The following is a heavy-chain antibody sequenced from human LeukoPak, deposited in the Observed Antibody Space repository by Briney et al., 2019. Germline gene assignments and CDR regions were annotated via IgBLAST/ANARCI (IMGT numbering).Heavy chain of an antibody. D-gene: IGHD6-19*01. V-gene: IGHV3-23*01. CDR2: IRPSGDNT. J-gene: IGHJ5*02. Sequence: GGALRLSCAASGFTFSSYDMTWVRQAPGRGLEWVSFIRPSGDNTYYGDSVKGRFTISRDNSKNTVYLQMNNMRVDDTAIYYCARVAGWHWFDPWGQGTLVTVSS. CDR3: ARVAGWHWFDP. CDR1: GFTFSSYD.